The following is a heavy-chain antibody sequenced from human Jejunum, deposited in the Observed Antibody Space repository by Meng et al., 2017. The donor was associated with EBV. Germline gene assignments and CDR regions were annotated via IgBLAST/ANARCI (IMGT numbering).Heavy chain of an antibody. J-gene: IGHJ4*01. CDR2: INPGTGGR. D-gene: IGHD1-26*01. V-gene: IGHV1-3*01. CDR3: AREFGGRFNY. Sequence: VHLVECGAGVKKPGASLNLSCKASGYIFTDFPLHWLRQAPGKSPEWMTWINPGTGGRQFSHKFQGRVTITSATYASTGYMELSSLRSEDTAMYYCAREFGGRFNYWGQGTLVTVSS. CDR1: GYIFTDFP.